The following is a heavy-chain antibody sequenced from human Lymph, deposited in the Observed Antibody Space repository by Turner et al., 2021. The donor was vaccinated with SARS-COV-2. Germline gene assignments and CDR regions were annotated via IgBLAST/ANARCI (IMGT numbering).Heavy chain of an antibody. V-gene: IGHV5-51*01. D-gene: IGHD3-16*01. CDR2: IYPGDSDT. Sequence: EVQLVQSGAEVRRPGESLRVTCKGSGYTFTSYWIGWVRQMPGRGLEWMGIIYPGDSDTRNSPSFQGQVTISADKTISTAYLQWSSLKASDSAMYYCARRGLGGSLGHIDYWGQGTLVTVS. J-gene: IGHJ4*02. CDR3: ARRGLGGSLGHIDY. CDR1: GYTFTSYW.